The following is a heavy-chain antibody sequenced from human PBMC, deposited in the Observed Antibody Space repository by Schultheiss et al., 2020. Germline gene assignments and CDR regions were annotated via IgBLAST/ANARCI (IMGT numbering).Heavy chain of an antibody. D-gene: IGHD4-23*01. Sequence: GASLRLSCAASGFTFSSYSMNWVRQAPGKGLEWVSVISGSGGSTYYADSVKGRFTISRDNSKNTLYLQMNSLRAEDTAVYYCARGRATVDEDAFDMWGQGTMVNVS. CDR1: GFTFSSYS. V-gene: IGHV3-23*01. J-gene: IGHJ3*02. CDR2: ISGSGGST. CDR3: ARGRATVDEDAFDM.